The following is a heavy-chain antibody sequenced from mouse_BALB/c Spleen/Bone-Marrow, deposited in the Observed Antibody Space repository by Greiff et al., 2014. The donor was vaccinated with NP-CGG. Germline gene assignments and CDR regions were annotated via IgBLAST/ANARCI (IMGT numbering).Heavy chain of an antibody. CDR3: ARRGLRRGYYFDY. CDR1: GYTFSSYW. J-gene: IGHJ2*01. CDR2: ILPGSGST. V-gene: IGHV1-9*01. Sequence: QVQLKESGAELMKPGASVKISCKATGYTFSSYWIEWVKQRPGHGLEWIGEILPGSGSTNYNEKFKGKATFTADTSSNTAYMQLSSLTSEDSAVYYCARRGLRRGYYFDYWGQGTTLTVPS. D-gene: IGHD2-4*01.